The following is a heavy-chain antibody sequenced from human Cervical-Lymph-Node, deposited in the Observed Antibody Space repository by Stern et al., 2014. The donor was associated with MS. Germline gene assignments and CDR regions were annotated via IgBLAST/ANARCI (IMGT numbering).Heavy chain of an antibody. V-gene: IGHV1-18*01. CDR3: ARAFFYDSSGTSPYYFDY. CDR1: GYTFTSHG. Sequence: QMQLVQSGAEVKKPAASVKVSCKASGYTFTSHGITWVRQAPGQGLEWVGWISAYNGNTNYAQKLQDRVTMTTDTSTSTAYLELRSLRSDDTAVYYCARAFFYDSSGTSPYYFDYWGQGTLVTVSS. D-gene: IGHD3-22*01. CDR2: ISAYNGNT. J-gene: IGHJ4*02.